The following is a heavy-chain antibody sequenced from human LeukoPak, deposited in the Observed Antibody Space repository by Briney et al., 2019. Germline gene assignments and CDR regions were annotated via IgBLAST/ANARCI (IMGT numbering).Heavy chain of an antibody. D-gene: IGHD6-13*01. CDR2: INHSGST. V-gene: IGHV4-34*01. CDR1: GGSFSGYY. CDR3: ASTNAAGTQPYDY. J-gene: IGHJ4*02. Sequence: SETLSLTCAVYGGSFSGYYWSWIRQPPGKGLEWIGEINHSGSTNYNPSLKSRVTISVDTSKNQFSLKLSSVTAADTAVYYCASTNAAGTQPYDYWGQGTLVTVSS.